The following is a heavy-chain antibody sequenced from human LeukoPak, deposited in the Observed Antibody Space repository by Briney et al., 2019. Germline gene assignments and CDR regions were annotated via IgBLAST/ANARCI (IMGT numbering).Heavy chain of an antibody. V-gene: IGHV4-39*07. CDR2: INHSGST. CDR3: ARGYCSGGSCLYYYYYYMDV. CDR1: GGSITNNNYY. J-gene: IGHJ6*03. Sequence: ASETLSLTCTVSGGSITNNNYYWGWIRQPPGKGLEWIGEINHSGSTNYNPSLKSRVTISVDTSKNQFSLKLSSVTAADTAVYYCARGYCSGGSCLYYYYYYMDVWGKGTTVTVSS. D-gene: IGHD2-15*01.